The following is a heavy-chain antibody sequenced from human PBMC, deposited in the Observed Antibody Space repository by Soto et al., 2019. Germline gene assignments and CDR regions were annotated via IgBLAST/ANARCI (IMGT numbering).Heavy chain of an antibody. CDR1: GGSVSSGSYY. CDR3: ARTGTRGSLLSNRLDTAMGGWGTIDY. Sequence: SETLSLTCTVSGGSVSSGSYYWSWIRQPPGKGLEWIGYIYYSGSTNYNPSLKSRVTISVDTSKNQFSLKLSSVTAADTAVYYCARTGTRGSLLSNRLDTAMGGWGTIDYWGQGTLVTVSS. J-gene: IGHJ4*02. D-gene: IGHD5-18*01. V-gene: IGHV4-61*01. CDR2: IYYSGST.